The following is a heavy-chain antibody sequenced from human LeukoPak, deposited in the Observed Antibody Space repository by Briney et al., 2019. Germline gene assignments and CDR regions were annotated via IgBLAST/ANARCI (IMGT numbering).Heavy chain of an antibody. CDR3: ATHPGGLQSGFDN. V-gene: IGHV5-51*01. CDR2: IHPGDSDT. Sequence: GESLKISFKGSGYRFTSYWIGWVRPMPGKGPEYMGIIHPGDSDTRYSPSFQGQVTISVDRSSSTAYIPWSRLKASDTAMYYCATHPGGLQSGFDNWGQGTLVTVSS. CDR1: GYRFTSYW. J-gene: IGHJ4*02. D-gene: IGHD5-24*01.